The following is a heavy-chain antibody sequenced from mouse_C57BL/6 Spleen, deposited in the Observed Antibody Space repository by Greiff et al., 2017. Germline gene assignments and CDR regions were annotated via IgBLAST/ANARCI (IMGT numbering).Heavy chain of an antibody. CDR3: ARSLWLRGYFDD. Sequence: EVNLVESGGGLVQPGGSLSLSCAASGFTFTDYYMSWVRQPPGKALEWLGFIRNKANGYTTEYSASVKGRFTISRDNSQSILYLQMNALRAEDSATYYCARSLWLRGYFDDWGQGTTLTVSS. J-gene: IGHJ2*01. CDR1: GFTFTDYY. CDR2: IRNKANGYTT. V-gene: IGHV7-3*01. D-gene: IGHD2-2*01.